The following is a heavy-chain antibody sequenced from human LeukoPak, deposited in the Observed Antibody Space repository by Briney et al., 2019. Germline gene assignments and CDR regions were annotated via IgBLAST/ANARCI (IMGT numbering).Heavy chain of an antibody. J-gene: IGHJ3*02. CDR3: ARGSDYYDSPEKDAFDI. V-gene: IGHV6-1*01. CDR1: GDSVSSNSAA. Sequence: SQTLSLNCAISGDSVSSNSAAWNWIRQSPSRGLEWLGRTYYRSKWYNDYAVSVKSRITINPDTYKNQFSLQLNSVTPEDTAVYYCARGSDYYDSPEKDAFDIWGQGTMVTVSS. CDR2: TYYRSKWYN. D-gene: IGHD3-22*01.